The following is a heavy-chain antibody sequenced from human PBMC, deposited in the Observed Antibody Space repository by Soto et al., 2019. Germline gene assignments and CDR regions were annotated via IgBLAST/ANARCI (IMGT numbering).Heavy chain of an antibody. J-gene: IGHJ4*02. CDR1: GDTFSFYT. Sequence: QVQLVQSGTEVKKPGSSVKVSCKASGDTFSFYTINWVRQAPGLGLEWVGRINPIVSMSNYAQKFQGRVSMTADKSTSTAYRELRSLRSDDTARYFWAASYGSGYRAFDYWGQGARVIVSS. CDR2: INPIVSMS. D-gene: IGHD3-10*01. V-gene: IGHV1-69*02. CDR3: AASYGSGYRAFDY.